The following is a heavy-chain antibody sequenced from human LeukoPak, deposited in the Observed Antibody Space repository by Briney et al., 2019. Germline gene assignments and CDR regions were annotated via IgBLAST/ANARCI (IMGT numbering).Heavy chain of an antibody. V-gene: IGHV3-74*01. D-gene: IGHD3-10*01. CDR2: INGDGSST. Sequence: PGGSLRLSCAASGFTFSSYWMHWVRQAPGNGLVWVSRINGDGSSTSYADSVKGRFTIFRDNAKNTLYLQMNSLRAEDTAVYYCAKEGRDSGSYSYGMDVWGQGTTVTVSS. J-gene: IGHJ6*02. CDR1: GFTFSSYW. CDR3: AKEGRDSGSYSYGMDV.